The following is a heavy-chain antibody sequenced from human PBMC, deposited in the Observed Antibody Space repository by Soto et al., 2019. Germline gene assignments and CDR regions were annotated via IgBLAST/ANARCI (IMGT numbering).Heavy chain of an antibody. CDR1: EITFSSYA. D-gene: IGHD3-16*02. V-gene: IGHV3-23*01. CDR2: SSGSGGST. J-gene: IGHJ4*02. Sequence: EVQLLESGGGLVQPGGSLRLSCAASEITFSSYAMSWVRQAPAKGLELVSASSGSGGSTYYADSVKDRFTITRDNSKNTLYLQMNSFRAEDTALYYLAKASVGGVIVSLGSFDYCGQGPLVTVSS. CDR3: AKASVGGVIVSLGSFDY.